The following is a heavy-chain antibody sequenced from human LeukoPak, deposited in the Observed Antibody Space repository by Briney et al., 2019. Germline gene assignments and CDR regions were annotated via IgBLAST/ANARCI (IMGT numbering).Heavy chain of an antibody. J-gene: IGHJ4*02. CDR2: IYYSGST. Sequence: SETLSLTCTVSGDSISSSSYYWGWIRQPPGKGLEWIGSIYYSGSTYYNPSLKSRVTISVDTSKNQFSLKLSSVTAADTAVYYCASHIWWPIPYYFDYWGQGTLVTVSS. D-gene: IGHD2-8*02. V-gene: IGHV4-39*01. CDR1: GDSISSSSYY. CDR3: ASHIWWPIPYYFDY.